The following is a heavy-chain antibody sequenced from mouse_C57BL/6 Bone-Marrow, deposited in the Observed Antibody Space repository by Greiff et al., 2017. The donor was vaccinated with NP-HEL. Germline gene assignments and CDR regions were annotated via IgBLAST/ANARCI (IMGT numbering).Heavy chain of an antibody. CDR1: GYTFTSYW. CDR2: IDPSDSYT. Sequence: QVQLQQSGAELVRPGTSVKLSCKASGYTFTSYWMHWVKQRPGQGLEWIGVIDPSDSYTNYNQKFKGKATLTVDTSSSTAYMQLSSLTSEDSAVYYCASDGYFWFAYWGQGTLVTVSA. V-gene: IGHV1-59*01. D-gene: IGHD2-3*01. CDR3: ASDGYFWFAY. J-gene: IGHJ3*01.